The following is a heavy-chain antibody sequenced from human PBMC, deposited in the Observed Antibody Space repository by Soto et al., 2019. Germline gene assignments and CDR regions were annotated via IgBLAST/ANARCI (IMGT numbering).Heavy chain of an antibody. V-gene: IGHV3-48*04. CDR3: ARDKSGSYSIDY. CDR1: GFTFNKYT. CDR2: ISGGGGTM. Sequence: EVQLVESGGGLVQSGGSLRLTCAASGFTFNKYTMNWVSQAPGKGLEGLSYISGGGGTMFYADSVKGRVTSSRYNAKNSLYLQMVSLRAEDTAVYYCARDKSGSYSIDYWGQGTLVTVSS. J-gene: IGHJ4*02. D-gene: IGHD1-26*01.